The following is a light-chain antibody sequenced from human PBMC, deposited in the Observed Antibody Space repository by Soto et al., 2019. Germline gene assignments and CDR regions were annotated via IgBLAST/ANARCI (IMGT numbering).Light chain of an antibody. J-gene: IGLJ3*02. CDR3: SSYTSSSTLV. CDR1: SRDVGDYNF. V-gene: IGLV2-14*03. CDR2: DVS. Sequence: QSALTQPASVSGSPGQSITISCTGNSRDVGDYNFVSWYQQHPGKAPKLMIYDVSHRPSGVSNRFSGSESGNTASLTISGLQAEDEADYYCSSYTSSSTLVFGGGTQLTVL.